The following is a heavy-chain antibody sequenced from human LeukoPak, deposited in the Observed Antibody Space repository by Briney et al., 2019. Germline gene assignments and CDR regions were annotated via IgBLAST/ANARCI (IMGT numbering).Heavy chain of an antibody. CDR2: IYYSGST. Sequence: SETLSLTCTVSGGSISSYYWTWIRQPPGKGLEWIGSIYYSGSTYYNPSLKSRVTVSVDTSKNQFSLKLSSVTAADTAVYYCVRGSTLRHYQYWGQGTLVTVSS. J-gene: IGHJ4*02. CDR3: VRGSTLRHYQY. V-gene: IGHV4-59*05. D-gene: IGHD3-16*01. CDR1: GGSISSYY.